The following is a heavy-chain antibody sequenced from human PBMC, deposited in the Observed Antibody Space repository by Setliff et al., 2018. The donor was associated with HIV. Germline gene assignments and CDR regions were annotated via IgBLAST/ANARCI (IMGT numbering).Heavy chain of an antibody. Sequence: ASVKVSCKASGYTFTSYGISWVRQAPGQGLEWMGWISAYNGNTNYAQKLQGRVTMTTDTSTSTAYMELSSLRSEDTAVYYCARWPPHRSSDYDQEYYFDYWGQGTLVTVSS. D-gene: IGHD3-22*01. V-gene: IGHV1-18*01. CDR1: GYTFTSYG. CDR2: ISAYNGNT. J-gene: IGHJ4*02. CDR3: ARWPPHRSSDYDQEYYFDY.